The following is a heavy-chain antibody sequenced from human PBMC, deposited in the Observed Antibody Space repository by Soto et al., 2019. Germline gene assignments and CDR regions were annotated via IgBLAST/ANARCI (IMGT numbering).Heavy chain of an antibody. CDR2: INAGNGNT. Sequence: QVHLVQSGAEVKKPGASVKVSCKASGYTFTTYVIHWVRQAPGQRLEWMGWINAGNGNTKYSQKFQGIVTITRDTSASTAYMELISLRSEDTAVYYCAREYSTSYYYMDVWGKGAPVTVSS. CDR3: AREYSTSYYYMDV. J-gene: IGHJ6*03. CDR1: GYTFTTYV. D-gene: IGHD6-6*01. V-gene: IGHV1-3*01.